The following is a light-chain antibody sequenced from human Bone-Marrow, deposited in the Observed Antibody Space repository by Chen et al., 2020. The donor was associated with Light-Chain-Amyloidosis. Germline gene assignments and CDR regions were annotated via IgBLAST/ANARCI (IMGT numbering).Light chain of an antibody. Sequence: EIVLTQSPGTLSLSPGEGANLACRASQTISSNYLTWYQQKFGQAPSLVIYGSSSRATGIPDRFAGSGSRTDFTLTINRLEPEYCAVYYCQHYGTSPLTFVGGTKVEIK. CDR2: GSS. V-gene: IGKV3-20*01. J-gene: IGKJ4*01. CDR1: QTISSNY. CDR3: QHYGTSPLT.